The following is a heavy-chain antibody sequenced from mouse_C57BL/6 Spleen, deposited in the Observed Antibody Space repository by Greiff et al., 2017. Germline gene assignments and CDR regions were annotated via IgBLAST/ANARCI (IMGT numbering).Heavy chain of an antibody. V-gene: IGHV5-17*01. Sequence: DVQLVESGGGLVKPGGSLKLSCAASGFTFSDYGMHWVRQAPEKGLEWVAYISSGSSTIYYADTVKGRFTISRDNAKNTLCLQMTSLRSEDTAMYYCATAVVVPFDYWGQGTTLTVSS. CDR2: ISSGSSTI. CDR1: GFTFSDYG. CDR3: ATAVVVPFDY. D-gene: IGHD1-1*01. J-gene: IGHJ2*01.